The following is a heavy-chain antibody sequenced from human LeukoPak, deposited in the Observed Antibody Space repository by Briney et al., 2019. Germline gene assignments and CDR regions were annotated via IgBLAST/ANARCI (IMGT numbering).Heavy chain of an antibody. CDR2: INHSGST. D-gene: IGHD1-26*01. CDR3: KCELPNIIDY. J-gene: IGHJ4*02. Sequence: PSETLSLTCAVYGGSFSGYYWSWIRQPPGKGLEWIGEINHSGSTNYNPSLKSRVTISVDTSKNQFSLKLSSVTAADTAVYYCKCELPNIIDYWGQGTLVTVSS. V-gene: IGHV4-34*01. CDR1: GGSFSGYY.